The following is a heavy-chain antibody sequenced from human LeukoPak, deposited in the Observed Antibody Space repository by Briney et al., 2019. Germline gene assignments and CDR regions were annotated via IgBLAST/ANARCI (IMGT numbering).Heavy chain of an antibody. Sequence: SETLSLTCTVAGDSVSSVTDCWAWIRQPPGKGLEWIASADYSGGTYYNPSLESRVAISADMSKKQISLTLTSVTGADTAVYYCAGERGEEYSSGWYKTNYFDNWGQGIRVTVSS. J-gene: IGHJ4*02. CDR2: ADYSGGT. V-gene: IGHV4-39*07. CDR3: AGERGEEYSSGWYKTNYFDN. CDR1: GDSVSSVTDC. D-gene: IGHD6-19*01.